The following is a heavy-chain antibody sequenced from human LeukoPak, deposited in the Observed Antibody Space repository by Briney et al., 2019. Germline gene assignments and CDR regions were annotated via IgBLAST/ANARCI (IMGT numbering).Heavy chain of an antibody. CDR1: GFSLSTSGMC. Sequence: SGPTLVNPTQTLTLTCTFSGFSLSTSGMCVSWIRQPPGKALEWLARIDWDDDKYYSTSLKTRLTISKDTSKNQVVLTMTNMDPVDTATYYCARIWIVVADKPHDAFDIWGQGTMVTVSS. D-gene: IGHD3-22*01. CDR2: IDWDDDK. J-gene: IGHJ3*02. V-gene: IGHV2-70*11. CDR3: ARIWIVVADKPHDAFDI.